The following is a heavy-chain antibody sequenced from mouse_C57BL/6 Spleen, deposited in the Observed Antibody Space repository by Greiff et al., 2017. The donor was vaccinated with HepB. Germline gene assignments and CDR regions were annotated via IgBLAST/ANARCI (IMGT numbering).Heavy chain of an antibody. D-gene: IGHD2-14*01. CDR1: GYTFTSYW. CDR2: IDPSDSYT. J-gene: IGHJ1*03. Sequence: QVQLQQPGAELVKPGASVKLSCKASGYTFTSYWMQWVKQRPGQGLEWIGEIDPSDSYTNYNQKFKGKATVTVDTSSSTAYMQLSSLTSEDSAVYYCARYGYDVRYFDVWGTGTTVTVSS. CDR3: ARYGYDVRYFDV. V-gene: IGHV1-50*01.